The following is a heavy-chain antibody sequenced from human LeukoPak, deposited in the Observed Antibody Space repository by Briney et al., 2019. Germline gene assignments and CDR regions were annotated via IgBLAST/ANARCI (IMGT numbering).Heavy chain of an antibody. Sequence: PGGSLRLSCAASGFTFSSYGIHWVRQAPGKGLEWVAFIRYDGSNKYYADSVKGRFTISRDNSKNTLYLQMNSLRAEDTAVYYCAKDALIRYFDWSLGYWGQGTLVTVSS. J-gene: IGHJ4*02. CDR1: GFTFSSYG. V-gene: IGHV3-30*02. CDR3: AKDALIRYFDWSLGY. D-gene: IGHD3-9*01. CDR2: IRYDGSNK.